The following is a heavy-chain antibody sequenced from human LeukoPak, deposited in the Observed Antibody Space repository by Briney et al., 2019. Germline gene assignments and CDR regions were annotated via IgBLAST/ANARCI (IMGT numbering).Heavy chain of an antibody. J-gene: IGHJ4*02. V-gene: IGHV1-69*05. CDR3: ARGGLELRSLDY. D-gene: IGHD1-7*01. CDR1: GYTFTSYG. Sequence: GASVKVSCKASGYTFTSYGISWVRQAPGQGLEWMGGIIPIFGTANYVQKFQGRVTITTDESTSTAYMELSSLRSEDTAVYYCARGGLELRSLDYWGQGTLVTVSS. CDR2: IIPIFGTA.